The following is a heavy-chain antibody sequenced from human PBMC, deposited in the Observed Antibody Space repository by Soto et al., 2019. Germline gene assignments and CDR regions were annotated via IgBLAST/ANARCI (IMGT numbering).Heavy chain of an antibody. J-gene: IGHJ3*02. CDR3: AISLYGRHPPGSFDI. CDR2: IYHSGST. Sequence: SETLSLTCAVSGGSISSGGYSWIWIRQPPGKGMEWIGYIYHSGSTYYNPSLKSRVTISADRSKNQFSLKLSSVTAADTAVYYCAISLYGRHPPGSFDIRCQGTMVTL. CDR1: GGSISSGGYS. V-gene: IGHV4-30-2*01. D-gene: IGHD2-2*02.